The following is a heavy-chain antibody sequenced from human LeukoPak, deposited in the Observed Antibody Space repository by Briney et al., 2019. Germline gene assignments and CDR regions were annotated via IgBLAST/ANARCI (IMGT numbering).Heavy chain of an antibody. Sequence: SETLSLTCSVSGYSITSGYFWGWIRQPPGKGLEWIGSIYHSGSTYYNPSLKSRVTISLDTSKNQFSLRLSSVTAADTAVYYCARLPTVTFFDYWGQGTLVTVSS. V-gene: IGHV4-38-2*02. J-gene: IGHJ4*02. CDR2: IYHSGST. CDR3: ARLPTVTFFDY. D-gene: IGHD4-17*01. CDR1: GYSITSGYF.